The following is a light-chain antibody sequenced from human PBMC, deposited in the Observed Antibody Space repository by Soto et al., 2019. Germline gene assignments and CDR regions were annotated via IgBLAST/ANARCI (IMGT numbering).Light chain of an antibody. V-gene: IGKV1-39*01. CDR2: AAS. Sequence: DIHMTQSPSSLSASVGDRVTITCRASQSINNYLNWYQQKPGKAPKLLIYAASTLQSGVPSRFSGSGFGTDFTLTISSLQPEDFATYYCQQSYSVLSFGGGTKVDIK. CDR1: QSINNY. CDR3: QQSYSVLS. J-gene: IGKJ4*01.